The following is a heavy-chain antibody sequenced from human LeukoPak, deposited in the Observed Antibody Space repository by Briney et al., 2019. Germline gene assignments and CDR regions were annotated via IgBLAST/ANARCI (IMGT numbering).Heavy chain of an antibody. CDR1: GYRFTSYW. D-gene: IGHD2-15*01. CDR3: VRVRLDCSGGTCLDFDY. CDR2: VYPGGSET. V-gene: IGHV5-51*01. Sequence: GESLKISCKGPGYRFTSYWIGWVRQMPDKGLEWMGIVYPGGSETRYSPSFQGQVTISADKSINTAYLQWQWNSLRASDTAMYYCVRVRLDCSGGTCLDFDYWGQGTLVAVSS. J-gene: IGHJ4*02.